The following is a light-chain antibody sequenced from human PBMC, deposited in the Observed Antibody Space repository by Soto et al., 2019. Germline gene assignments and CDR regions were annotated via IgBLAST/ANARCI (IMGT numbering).Light chain of an antibody. J-gene: IGLJ1*01. CDR3: QSYDSSMSGWV. V-gene: IGLV1-40*01. Sequence: KRVTISCTGSSSNIGAGYDVHWYQQLPGTAPKLLIYGNSNRPSGVPDRFSGSKSGTSASLAITGLQAEDEADYYCQSYDSSMSGWVFGTGTKVTVL. CDR2: GNS. CDR1: SSNIGAGYD.